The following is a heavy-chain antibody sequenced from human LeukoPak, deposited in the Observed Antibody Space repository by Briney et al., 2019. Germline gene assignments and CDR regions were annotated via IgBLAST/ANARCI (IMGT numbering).Heavy chain of an antibody. Sequence: SQTLSLTCAISGESVSSNTASWAWIRQSPSRGLEWLGKTYYRSQWFTHYAVSVKSLIIINPDTSKNQVSLQLNSVTPEDTAVYYCVRVEYSSSYYFYSGGPGTLGTVSS. CDR2: TYYRSQWFT. CDR3: VRVEYSSSYYFYS. V-gene: IGHV6-1*01. D-gene: IGHD6-6*01. J-gene: IGHJ4*02. CDR1: GESVSSNTAS.